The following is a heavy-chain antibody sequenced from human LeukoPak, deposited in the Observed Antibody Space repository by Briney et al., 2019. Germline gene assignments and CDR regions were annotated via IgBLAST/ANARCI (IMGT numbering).Heavy chain of an antibody. CDR2: IRGSGT. V-gene: IGHV3-23*01. CDR1: GFTLSSYA. D-gene: IGHD1-26*01. J-gene: IGHJ4*02. Sequence: TGGSLRLSCAASGFTLSSYAMSWVRQAPGKGLEWVSGIRGSGTYYADSVKGRFTISRDNSKNTLYLQMNSLRAEDTAVYYCARDGGTYPNFLLDSWGQGTLVTVSS. CDR3: ARDGGTYPNFLLDS.